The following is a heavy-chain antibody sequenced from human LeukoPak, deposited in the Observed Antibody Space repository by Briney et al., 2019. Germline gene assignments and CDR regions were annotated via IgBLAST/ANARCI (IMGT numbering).Heavy chain of an antibody. D-gene: IGHD5-24*01. J-gene: IGHJ4*02. CDR2: IYYSGST. Sequence: SATLSLTCTVSGGSISSSSYYWGWIRQPPGKGLEWIGSIYYSGSTYYHPSLKSRVTISVDTSKNQFSLKLSSVTAADTAVYYCARAGRDGYLYYFDYWGQGTLVTVSS. CDR3: ARAGRDGYLYYFDY. V-gene: IGHV4-39*01. CDR1: GGSISSSSYY.